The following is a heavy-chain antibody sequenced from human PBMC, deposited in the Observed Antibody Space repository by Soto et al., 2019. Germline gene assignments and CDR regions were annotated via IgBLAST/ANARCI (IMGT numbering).Heavy chain of an antibody. J-gene: IGHJ5*02. D-gene: IGHD6-13*01. Sequence: ASVKVSCKASGYTFTSYGIHWVRQAPGQRFEWMGWINAANGDTKYSPKFQGRVTITRDTSASTAYMELSSLRSEDTAVYYCVRRHVSATGIDWFDPWGQGTLVTVSS. CDR1: GYTFTSYG. CDR3: VRRHVSATGIDWFDP. CDR2: INAANGDT. V-gene: IGHV1-3*01.